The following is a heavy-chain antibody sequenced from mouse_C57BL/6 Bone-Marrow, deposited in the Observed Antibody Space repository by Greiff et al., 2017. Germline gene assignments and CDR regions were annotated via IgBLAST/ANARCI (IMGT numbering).Heavy chain of an antibody. V-gene: IGHV1-85*01. CDR3: ARRGDCDWYFDV. CDR2: IYPRDGSP. J-gene: IGHJ1*03. Sequence: VQLQESGPELVKPGASVELSCKASGYTFTSYDINWLQQRPGQGLEWIGWIYPRDGSPKYNEKFKGKATLTVDTSSSTAYMELHSLTSEDSAVYFCARRGDCDWYFDVWGTGTTVTVAS. CDR1: GYTFTSYD.